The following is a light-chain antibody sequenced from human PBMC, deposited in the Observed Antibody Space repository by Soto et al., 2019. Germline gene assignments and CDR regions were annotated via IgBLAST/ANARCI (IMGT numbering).Light chain of an antibody. CDR3: ASYTSRGTRV. Sequence: QSVLTQPASVSGSPGQSITISCTGTSSDVGGYNYVSWYQQRPGKAPKFMIYEVTNRPSGVSNRFSGSKYGNTASLTISGLQAEDEADYYCASYTSRGTRVFGTGTKLTVL. J-gene: IGLJ1*01. V-gene: IGLV2-14*01. CDR2: EVT. CDR1: SSDVGGYNY.